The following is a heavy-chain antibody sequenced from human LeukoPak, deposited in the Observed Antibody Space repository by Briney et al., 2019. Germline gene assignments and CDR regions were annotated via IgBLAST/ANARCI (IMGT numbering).Heavy chain of an antibody. V-gene: IGHV4-39*01. D-gene: IGHD5-18*01. CDR3: ARPPKGSYGYYFDY. J-gene: IGHJ4*02. CDR2: IYYSGST. Sequence: SETLFLTCTVSGGSISGSSYYWGRVRQPPGKGLEWIGRIYYSGSTYYNPSLKSRVTISVDTSKNQFSLKLSSVTAADTAVYYCARPPKGSYGYYFDYWGQGTLVTVSS. CDR1: GGSISGSSYY.